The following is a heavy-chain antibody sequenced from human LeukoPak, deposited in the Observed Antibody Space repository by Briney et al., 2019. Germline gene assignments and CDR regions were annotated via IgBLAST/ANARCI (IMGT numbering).Heavy chain of an antibody. Sequence: GGSLRLSCAASEFTFSNYAMSWVRQAPGKGLEWVSGISASGGSTYYADSVKGQFTISRDNSRNTLYLQMNSLRVEDTAVYYCAKRVAGAVYYFDYWGQGTLVTVSS. CDR1: EFTFSNYA. CDR2: ISASGGST. CDR3: AKRVAGAVYYFDY. D-gene: IGHD6-19*01. J-gene: IGHJ4*02. V-gene: IGHV3-23*01.